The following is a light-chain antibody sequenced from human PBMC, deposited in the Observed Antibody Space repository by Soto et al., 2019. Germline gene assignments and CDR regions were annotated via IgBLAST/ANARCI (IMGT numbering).Light chain of an antibody. CDR3: GTWDSSLSAGYV. V-gene: IGLV1-51*01. CDR2: DNN. Sequence: HSVLTQPPSVSAAPGQKVTISCSGSSSNIGNNYVSWYQQLPGTAPKLLIYDNNNRPSGIPDRFSGSKSGTSATLGITGLQTGDEADYYCGTWDSSLSAGYVFGTGTKVTVL. J-gene: IGLJ1*01. CDR1: SSNIGNNY.